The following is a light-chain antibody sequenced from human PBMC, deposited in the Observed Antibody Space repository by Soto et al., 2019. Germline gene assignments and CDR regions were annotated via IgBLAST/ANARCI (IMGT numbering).Light chain of an antibody. CDR2: TSS. CDR3: QQANSFPLT. V-gene: IGKV1-12*01. Sequence: DIQMTQSPSSVSASVGDRVTITCRASQGISSLLAWYQQKPGKAPNLLIHTSSSLQRGVPSRFSGSGSGTDFTLTISSLQPEDFATYSCQQANSFPLTFGGGTKVEIK. CDR1: QGISSL. J-gene: IGKJ4*01.